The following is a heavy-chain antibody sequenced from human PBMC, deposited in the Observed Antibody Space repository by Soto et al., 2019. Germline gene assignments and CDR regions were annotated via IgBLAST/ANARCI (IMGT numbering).Heavy chain of an antibody. J-gene: IGHJ3*02. CDR2: IYYIGST. CDR3: ARGPTTVITGAFDI. V-gene: IGHV4-31*03. CDR1: GGSISSGGYY. Sequence: PSETLSLTCSVSGGSISSGGYYWSWLRQHPGKGLEWIGYIYYIGSTYYNPSFKSRLIMSVDTSENQLSLKLSSVTAADTAVYYCARGPTTVITGAFDIWGQGTMVTVSS. D-gene: IGHD4-17*01.